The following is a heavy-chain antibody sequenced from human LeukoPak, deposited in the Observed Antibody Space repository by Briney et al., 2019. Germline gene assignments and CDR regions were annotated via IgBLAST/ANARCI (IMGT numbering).Heavy chain of an antibody. CDR1: GFTSIAYA. Sequence: GGSLRLSCVGSGFTSIAYALTWARQAPGKGLESVSGISGGGVTTYYADSVKGRFTISRDNSKNTLYLQMNSLRADDTAIYYCARNQQLGGHSYYYYGMDVWGQGTTVTVSS. CDR2: ISGGGVTT. CDR3: ARNQQLGGHSYYYYGMDV. V-gene: IGHV3-23*01. J-gene: IGHJ6*02. D-gene: IGHD3-16*01.